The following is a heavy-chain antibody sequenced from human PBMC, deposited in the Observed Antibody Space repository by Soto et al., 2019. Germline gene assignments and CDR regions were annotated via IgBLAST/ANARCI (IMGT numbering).Heavy chain of an antibody. J-gene: IGHJ5*02. Sequence: GGSLRLSCAASGFTFSSYGMHWVRQAPGKGLEWVAVIWYDGSNKYYADSVKGRFTISRDNSKNTLYLQMNSLRAEDTAVYYCARDLSDYYGSGSYYSWFDPWGQGTLVTVSS. D-gene: IGHD3-10*01. V-gene: IGHV3-33*01. CDR3: ARDLSDYYGSGSYYSWFDP. CDR1: GFTFSSYG. CDR2: IWYDGSNK.